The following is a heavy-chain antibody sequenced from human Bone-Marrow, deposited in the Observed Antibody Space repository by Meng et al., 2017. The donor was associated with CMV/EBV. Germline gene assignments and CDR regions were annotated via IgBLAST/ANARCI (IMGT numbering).Heavy chain of an antibody. CDR3: ARERGLVVPAPLDY. D-gene: IGHD2-2*01. CDR2: INPNSGGT. J-gene: IGHJ4*01. CDR1: GYTFTGYY. Sequence: ASVKVSCKASGYTFTGYYMHWVRQAPGQGLEWMGWINPNSGGTNYAQKFQGRVTMTRDTSISTAYMELSRLRSDDTAVSYCARERGLVVPAPLDYWGPLTPFTVSS. V-gene: IGHV1-2*02.